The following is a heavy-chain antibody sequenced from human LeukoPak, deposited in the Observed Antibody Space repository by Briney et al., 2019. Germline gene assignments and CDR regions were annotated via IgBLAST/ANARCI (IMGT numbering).Heavy chain of an antibody. D-gene: IGHD3-16*01. J-gene: IGHJ6*02. CDR2: IYSGGST. Sequence: PGGSLRLSCVASGFTASSKYMSWVRQAPGKGLEWVSVIYSGGSTYYGESVKGRFTISRDNSKNTVYLQMNALRAEDSAVYYCARGAVWRLGSYGLDVWGQGTTVTVSS. CDR3: ARGAVWRLGSYGLDV. CDR1: GFTASSKY. V-gene: IGHV3-53*01.